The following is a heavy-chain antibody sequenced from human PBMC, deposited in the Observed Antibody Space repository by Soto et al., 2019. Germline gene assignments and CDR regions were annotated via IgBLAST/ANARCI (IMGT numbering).Heavy chain of an antibody. J-gene: IGHJ3*01. V-gene: IGHV2-5*01. CDR3: AHRPPRYSTAWLAFDF. D-gene: IGHD1-1*01. CDR1: GFSLNTHEVG. CDR2: ISWNDER. Sequence: QITLKESGPTLVKPTQTLTLTCTFSGFSLNTHEVGVGWIRQPPGKALEWVAFISWNDERRYSPSLKSRLTIPKDTSKNLVVLTMTNVDPADTGTYFCAHRPPRYSTAWLAFDFWGQGTMVAVSS.